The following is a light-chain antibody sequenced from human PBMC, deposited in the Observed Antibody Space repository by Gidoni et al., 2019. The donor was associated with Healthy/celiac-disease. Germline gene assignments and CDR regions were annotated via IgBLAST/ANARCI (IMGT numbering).Light chain of an antibody. Sequence: IVLTQSPATLSLSPGERATLSCRASQSVSSYLAWYQQKPGQAPRLLIYDASNRATGIPARFSGSGSGTDFTLTSSSLEPEDFAVYYCQQFEQFGPGTKVDIK. V-gene: IGKV3-11*01. CDR2: DAS. CDR1: QSVSSY. CDR3: QQFEQ. J-gene: IGKJ3*01.